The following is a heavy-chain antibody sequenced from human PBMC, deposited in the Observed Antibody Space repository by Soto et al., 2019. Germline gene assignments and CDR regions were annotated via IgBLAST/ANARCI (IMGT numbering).Heavy chain of an antibody. D-gene: IGHD3-10*01. V-gene: IGHV3-21*01. CDR1: GFTFSSYW. CDR3: ARDYYGSGSNPYYFDY. Sequence: GGSLRLSCAASGFTFSSYWMSWVRQAPGKGLEWVSSISSSSSYIYYADSVKGRFTISRDNAKNSLYLQMDSLRAEDTAVYYCARDYYGSGSNPYYFDYWGQGTLVTVSS. J-gene: IGHJ4*02. CDR2: ISSSSSYI.